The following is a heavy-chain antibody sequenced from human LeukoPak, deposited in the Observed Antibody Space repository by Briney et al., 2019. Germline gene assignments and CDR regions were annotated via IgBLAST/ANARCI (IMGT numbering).Heavy chain of an antibody. CDR1: GYTFIHYY. CDR3: ARDSFGVRGFDH. J-gene: IGHJ4*02. Sequence: GASVNVSCKTSGYTFIHYYMHWVRQASGEGFEWMGIVDPSGDIATYAQKFQGRVTLTTDTSTSTFYMELSSLRSEDTAIYYCARDSFGVRGFDHWGQGTPVTVSS. D-gene: IGHD3-10*01. V-gene: IGHV1-46*01. CDR2: VDPSGDIA.